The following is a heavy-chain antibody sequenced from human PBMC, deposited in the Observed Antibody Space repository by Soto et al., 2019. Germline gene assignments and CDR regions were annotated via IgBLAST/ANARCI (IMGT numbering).Heavy chain of an antibody. CDR3: AHKGDGYRGFKY. Sequence: QITLKESGPTLVKPTQTLTLTCTFSGFSVSTRGVGVGWIRQPPGKALEWLALIYWDDDKRYRPSLKSRLSLTKDTSKNPVVPTMTNMDPVDTRTYYCAHKGDGYRGFKYWGQGTLVTVSS. J-gene: IGHJ4*02. CDR1: GFSVSTRGVG. V-gene: IGHV2-5*02. CDR2: IYWDDDK. D-gene: IGHD5-12*01.